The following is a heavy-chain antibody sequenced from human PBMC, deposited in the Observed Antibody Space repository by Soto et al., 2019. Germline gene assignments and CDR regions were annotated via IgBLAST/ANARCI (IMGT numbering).Heavy chain of an antibody. J-gene: IGHJ4*02. CDR3: ARTTLLSSGWSNELDY. CDR2: IDWDDDK. D-gene: IGHD6-19*01. Sequence: SGPTPGKPPQTPTPARTFSWFSIRTNGIFVSLVPQPPGKALEWLARIDWDDDKYYSTSLKTRLTISKDTSKNQVVLTMTNMDPVDTATYYCARTTLLSSGWSNELDYWGQGTLVTVSS. CDR1: WFSIRTNGIF. V-gene: IGHV2-70*11.